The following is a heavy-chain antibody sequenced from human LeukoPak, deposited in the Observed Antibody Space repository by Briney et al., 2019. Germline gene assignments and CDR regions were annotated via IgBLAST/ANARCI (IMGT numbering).Heavy chain of an antibody. Sequence: GSSLKISSRGSGDSFTSYWNGWVRQMPGKNLQWMGIIYPGDSDTRYNPSFQSQVTISADKSISTAYLQWSSLKASDTAMYYCARRHVDIVATMAFDYGGRGTVVTVS. CDR1: GDSFTSYW. D-gene: IGHD5-12*01. J-gene: IGHJ4*02. V-gene: IGHV5-51*01. CDR3: ARRHVDIVATMAFDY. CDR2: IYPGDSDT.